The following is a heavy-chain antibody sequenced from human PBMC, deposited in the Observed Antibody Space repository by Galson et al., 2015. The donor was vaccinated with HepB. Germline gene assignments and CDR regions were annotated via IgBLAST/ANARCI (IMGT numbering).Heavy chain of an antibody. J-gene: IGHJ6*02. V-gene: IGHV3-30*18. Sequence: SLRLSCAAYGFIFSSYGLHWVRQAPGKGLEWVAVISYDGVNKYYEDSVKGRFTISRDNSKNTLYLQMNSLRAEDTAVYFCAKRMVRYYGSGIYQDYGGMDVWGQGTTVTVSS. CDR1: GFIFSSYG. CDR3: AKRMVRYYGSGIYQDYGGMDV. CDR2: ISYDGVNK. D-gene: IGHD3-10*01.